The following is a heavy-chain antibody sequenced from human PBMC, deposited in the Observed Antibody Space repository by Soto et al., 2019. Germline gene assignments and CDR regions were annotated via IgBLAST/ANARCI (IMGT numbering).Heavy chain of an antibody. Sequence: QVTLKESGPVLVKPTETLTLTCTVSGFSLTNAGMGVTWIRQPPGKALERLAHIFSNDEKSYSTSLKSRLTISRDTSKSQVVLTMTNMDPVDTATYYCARHGRGVGARPLDYWGQGTLVTVSS. D-gene: IGHD1-26*01. CDR3: ARHGRGVGARPLDY. CDR1: GFSLTNAGMG. V-gene: IGHV2-26*01. CDR2: IFSNDEK. J-gene: IGHJ4*02.